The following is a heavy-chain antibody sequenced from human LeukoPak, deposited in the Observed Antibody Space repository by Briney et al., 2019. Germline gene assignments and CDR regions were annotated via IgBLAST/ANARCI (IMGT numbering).Heavy chain of an antibody. Sequence: PSETLSLTCTVSGGSISTYYWSWIRQPPGEGLEWIGSIYYSGTTHSNPSLKSRATVSVDTSKNHLSLKVSSVTAADTAVYYCASGYSYGYADYWGQGTLVTVSS. CDR1: GGSISTYY. J-gene: IGHJ4*02. V-gene: IGHV4-59*01. D-gene: IGHD5-18*01. CDR3: ASGYSYGYADY. CDR2: IYYSGTT.